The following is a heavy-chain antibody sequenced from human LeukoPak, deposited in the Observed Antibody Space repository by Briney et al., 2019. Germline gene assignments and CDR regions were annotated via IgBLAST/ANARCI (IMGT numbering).Heavy chain of an antibody. D-gene: IGHD6-13*01. CDR3: ARVGAAAGTS. CDR2: ISSGSSTI. CDR1: GFTFSSYE. V-gene: IGHV3-48*03. J-gene: IGHJ4*02. Sequence: GGSLILSCAASGFTFSSYEMSWVRQAPGKGLEWVSYISSGSSTIYYADSVKGRFTISRDNAKNSLYLQMNSLRAEDTAVYYCARVGAAAGTSWGQGTLVTVSS.